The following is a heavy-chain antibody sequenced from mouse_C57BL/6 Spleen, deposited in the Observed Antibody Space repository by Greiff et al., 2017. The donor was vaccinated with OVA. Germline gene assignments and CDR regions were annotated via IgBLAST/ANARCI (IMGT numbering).Heavy chain of an antibody. D-gene: IGHD4-1*01. V-gene: IGHV1-76*01. CDR3: ARGANWDY. CDR2: IYPGSGNT. CDR1: GYTFTDYY. J-gene: IGHJ2*01. Sequence: QVQLQQSGAELVRPGASVKLSCKASGYTFTDYYINWVKQRPGQGLEWIARIYPGSGNTYYNEKFKGKATLTAEKSSSTAYMQLSSLTSEDSAVYFCARGANWDYWGQGTTLTVSS.